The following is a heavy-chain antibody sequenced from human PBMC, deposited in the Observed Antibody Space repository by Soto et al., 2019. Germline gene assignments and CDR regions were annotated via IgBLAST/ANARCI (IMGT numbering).Heavy chain of an antibody. Sequence: QVQLVQSGAEVKKPGASVKVSCKASGYTFTSYGISWVRQAPGQGLEWMGWISVYNGKTKYAQKLQGRVTMTTGTSTSTAYRELRSLRSDETDVFYCAREMVRGVGSDYWGQGTLVTVSS. V-gene: IGHV1-18*01. J-gene: IGHJ4*02. CDR1: GYTFTSYG. CDR2: ISVYNGKT. CDR3: AREMVRGVGSDY. D-gene: IGHD3-10*01.